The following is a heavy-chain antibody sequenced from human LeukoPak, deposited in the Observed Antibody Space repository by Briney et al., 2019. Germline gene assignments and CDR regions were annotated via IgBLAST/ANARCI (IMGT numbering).Heavy chain of an antibody. V-gene: IGHV1-18*01. J-gene: IGHJ6*03. CDR2: ISAYNGNT. CDR1: GYTFTSYG. Sequence: ASGKVSCKASGYTFTSYGISWVRQAPGQGLEWMGWISAYNGNTNYAQKLQGRVTMTTDTSTSTAYMELRSLRSDDTAVYYCARGHYSGYDFGTYYMDVWGKGTTVTVSS. CDR3: ARGHYSGYDFGTYYMDV. D-gene: IGHD5-12*01.